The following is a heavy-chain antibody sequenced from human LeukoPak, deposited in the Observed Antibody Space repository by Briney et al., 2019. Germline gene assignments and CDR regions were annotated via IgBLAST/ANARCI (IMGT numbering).Heavy chain of an antibody. J-gene: IGHJ6*03. D-gene: IGHD1-26*01. CDR3: ARHELMGAKPGYYYYYMDV. V-gene: IGHV4-39*01. CDR1: GGSISSSSYY. CDR2: IYYSGST. Sequence: SETLSLTCTVSGGSISSSSYYWGWIRQPPGKGLEWIGSIYYSGSTYYNPSLKSRVTISVDTSKNQFSLKLSSVTAADTAVYYCARHELMGAKPGYYYYYMDVWGKGTTVTISS.